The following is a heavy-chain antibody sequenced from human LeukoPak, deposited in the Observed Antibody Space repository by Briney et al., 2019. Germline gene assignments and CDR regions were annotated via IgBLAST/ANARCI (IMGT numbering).Heavy chain of an antibody. CDR3: ARGYYGRKYSFDY. CDR1: GGSFSGYY. D-gene: IGHD3-10*02. J-gene: IGHJ4*02. CDR2: INHSGST. V-gene: IGHV4-34*01. Sequence: SETLSLTCAVYGGSFSGYYWSWIRQPPGKGLEWIGEINHSGSTNYNPSLKSRVTISVDTSKNQFSLKLSSVTAADTAVYYCARGYYGRKYSFDYWGQGTLVTVSS.